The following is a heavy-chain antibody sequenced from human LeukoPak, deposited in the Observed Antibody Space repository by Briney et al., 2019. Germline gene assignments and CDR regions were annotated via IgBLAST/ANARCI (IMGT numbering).Heavy chain of an antibody. Sequence: ASVKVSCKASGYTFTSYYMHWVRQAPGQGLEWMGINNPSGGSTSYAQKFQGRVTMTRDTSTRTVYMELSSLRSEDTAVYYCARAGRFTMVRGGGLPDYFDYWGQGTLVTVSS. CDR3: ARAGRFTMVRGGGLPDYFDY. D-gene: IGHD3-10*01. V-gene: IGHV1-46*01. CDR1: GYTFTSYY. J-gene: IGHJ4*02. CDR2: NNPSGGST.